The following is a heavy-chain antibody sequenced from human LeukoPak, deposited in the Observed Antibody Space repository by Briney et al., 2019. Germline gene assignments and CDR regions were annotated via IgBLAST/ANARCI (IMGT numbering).Heavy chain of an antibody. CDR3: AKVGYSSRWDSYPYYMDV. CDR2: ISGSGGST. D-gene: IGHD6-13*01. V-gene: IGHV3-23*01. Sequence: GGSLRLSCAASGFTFSSYAMSWVRQAPGKGLEWVSAISGSGGSTFYADSVKGRFTISRDNSKNTLYLQMNSLRAEDTAVYYCAKVGYSSRWDSYPYYMDVWGKGTTVTVSS. CDR1: GFTFSSYA. J-gene: IGHJ6*03.